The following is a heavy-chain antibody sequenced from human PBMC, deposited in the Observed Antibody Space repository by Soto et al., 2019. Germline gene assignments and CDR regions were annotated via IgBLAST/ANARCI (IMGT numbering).Heavy chain of an antibody. CDR1: GFTFSTYG. CDR2: IWYDGSNK. V-gene: IGHV3-33*01. CDR3: ARSSASSWYVYSVDY. D-gene: IGHD6-13*01. Sequence: QVQLVESGGGVVQPGRSLRFSCAASGFTFSTYGMHWVRQAPGKGLEWVPVIWYDGSNKYYADSVKGRFTISRDNSKDALYLQMNSLRAEDTAVYYCARSSASSWYVYSVDYWGQGTLVTVSS. J-gene: IGHJ4*02.